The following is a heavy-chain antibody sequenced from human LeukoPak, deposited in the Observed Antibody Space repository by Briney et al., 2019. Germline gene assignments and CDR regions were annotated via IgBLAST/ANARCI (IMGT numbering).Heavy chain of an antibody. V-gene: IGHV1-18*01. J-gene: IGHJ6*03. Sequence: ASVKVSCKASGYTFTSYRISWVRQAPGQGLEWMGWISAYNGNTNYAQKLQGRVTMTTDTSTSTAYMELRSLRSDDTAVYYCARGLYCSSTSCYDYYYMDVWGKGTTVTVSS. CDR1: GYTFTSYR. CDR3: ARGLYCSSTSCYDYYYMDV. D-gene: IGHD2-2*01. CDR2: ISAYNGNT.